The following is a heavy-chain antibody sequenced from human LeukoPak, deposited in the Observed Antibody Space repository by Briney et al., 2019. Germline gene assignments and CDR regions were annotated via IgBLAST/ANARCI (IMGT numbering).Heavy chain of an antibody. CDR2: IDPDDSGS. Sequence: GGSLRLSCAASGFTFSSYWMHWVRQAPGEGLVWVSRIDPDDSGSTYADSVKGRFTISRDNAKNTLWLRMNSLRADDTAVYYCAGVRAGGNRAFDVWGQGTVVAVSS. CDR3: AGVRAGGNRAFDV. V-gene: IGHV3-74*01. J-gene: IGHJ3*01. D-gene: IGHD4-23*01. CDR1: GFTFSSYW.